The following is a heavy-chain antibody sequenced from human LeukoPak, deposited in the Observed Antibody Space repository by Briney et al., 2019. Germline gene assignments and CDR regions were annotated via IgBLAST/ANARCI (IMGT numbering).Heavy chain of an antibody. V-gene: IGHV3-30*02. D-gene: IGHD3-3*01. Sequence: GGSLRLSCAASGFTFSSYGMHWVRQAPGKGLEWVAFIRYDGSNKYYADSVKGRFTISRDNSKNTLYLQMNSLRAEDTAVYYCAKDYTRFLEWSGDDAFDIWGQGTMVTVSS. CDR2: IRYDGSNK. CDR3: AKDYTRFLEWSGDDAFDI. CDR1: GFTFSSYG. J-gene: IGHJ3*02.